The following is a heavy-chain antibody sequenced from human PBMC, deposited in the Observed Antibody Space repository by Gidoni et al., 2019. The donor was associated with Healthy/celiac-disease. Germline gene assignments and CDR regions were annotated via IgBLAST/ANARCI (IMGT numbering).Heavy chain of an antibody. D-gene: IGHD3-22*01. CDR3: AREGNWYYYDSRGPNWCDP. V-gene: IGHV3-30-3*01. J-gene: IGHJ5*02. CDR2: ISYDGSNK. Sequence: QVQLVEAGGGVVQPGRSLRLPCAASGFTFSSYAIPWVRQAPGKGLEWVAVISYDGSNKYYADSVKGRFTISRDNSKNTLYLQMNSRRAEDTAVYYCAREGNWYYYDSRGPNWCDPWGQGTLVTVSS. CDR1: GFTFSSYA.